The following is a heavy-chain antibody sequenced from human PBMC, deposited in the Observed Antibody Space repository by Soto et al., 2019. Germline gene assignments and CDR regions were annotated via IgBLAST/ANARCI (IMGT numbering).Heavy chain of an antibody. V-gene: IGHV3-23*01. CDR2: ISGSGGST. J-gene: IGHJ5*02. CDR3: AKGRSSGYDFWSGYPFGNWFDP. CDR1: GFTFSSYA. Sequence: PGGSLRLSCAASGFTFSSYAMSWVRQAPGKGLEWVSAISGSGGSTYYADSVKGRFTISRDNSKNTLYLQMNSLRAEDTAVYYCAKGRSSGYDFWSGYPFGNWFDPWGQGTLVPVSS. D-gene: IGHD3-3*01.